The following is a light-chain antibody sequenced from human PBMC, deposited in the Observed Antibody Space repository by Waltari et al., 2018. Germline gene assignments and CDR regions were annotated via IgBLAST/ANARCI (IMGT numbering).Light chain of an antibody. Sequence: QSALTQPASVSGSPGQSLTIFCTGTSSDVGGYIYVSLYQQHPGKAPKLMIYDVSKRPSGVSNRFSGSKSGNTASLTISGLQAEDEADYYCSSYTSSSTPWVFGGGTKLTVL. CDR3: SSYTSSSTPWV. CDR2: DVS. J-gene: IGLJ3*02. V-gene: IGLV2-14*01. CDR1: SSDVGGYIY.